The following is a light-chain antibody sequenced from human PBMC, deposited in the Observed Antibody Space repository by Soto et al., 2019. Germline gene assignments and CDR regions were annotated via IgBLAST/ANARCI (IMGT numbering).Light chain of an antibody. V-gene: IGKV1-39*01. Sequence: DIQMTQSPSSLSASVGDKAIITCRASQSISSHLNWYQQKPGKAPQLLIYDVASMESGVPSRFSGSGSGTDFTLTISSLQPEDFALYYCQQYGSSPPTFGQGTKVDIK. CDR3: QQYGSSPPT. J-gene: IGKJ1*01. CDR1: QSISSH. CDR2: DVA.